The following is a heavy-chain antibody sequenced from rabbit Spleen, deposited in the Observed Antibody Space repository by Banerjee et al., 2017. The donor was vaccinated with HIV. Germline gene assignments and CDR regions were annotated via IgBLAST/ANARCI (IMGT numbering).Heavy chain of an antibody. CDR2: IDPIFGST. J-gene: IGHJ4*01. CDR3: ARGGGL. Sequence: QLKESGGGLVQPGGSLKLSCKASGFDFSSYYMSWVRQAPGKGLEWIGYIDPIFGSTYYASWVNGRFIISSHNAQNTLYLQLNSLTAADTATYFCARGGGLWGPGTLVTVS. V-gene: IGHV1S7*01. CDR1: GFDFSSYY.